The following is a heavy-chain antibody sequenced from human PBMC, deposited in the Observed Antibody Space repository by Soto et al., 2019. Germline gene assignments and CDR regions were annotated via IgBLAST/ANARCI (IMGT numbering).Heavy chain of an antibody. J-gene: IGHJ2*01. CDR1: GFSLSTSGVG. CDR2: IYWDDDK. D-gene: IGHD4-17*01. Sequence: QITLKESGPTLVKPTQTLTLTCTFSGFSLSTSGVGVGWIRQPPGKALEWLALIYWDDDKRYSPSLKNRLTITKDTSKNQVVLTMTNMDPVDTATYYCAHTIRDGGEVRYFDLWGRGTLVTVSS. V-gene: IGHV2-5*02. CDR3: AHTIRDGGEVRYFDL.